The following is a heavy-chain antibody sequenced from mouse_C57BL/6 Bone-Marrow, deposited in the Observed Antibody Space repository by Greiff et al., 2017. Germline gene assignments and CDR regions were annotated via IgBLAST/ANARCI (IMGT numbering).Heavy chain of an antibody. CDR2: ISYDGSN. J-gene: IGHJ1*03. CDR1: GYSITSGYY. V-gene: IGHV3-6*01. CDR3: ARDCSAYWYFDV. D-gene: IGHD6-1*01. Sequence: EVQLQESGPGLVKPSQSLSLTCSVTGYSITSGYYWNWIRQFPGNKLEWMGYISYDGSNNYNPSLKNRISITRDTSKNQFFLKLNSVTTEDTATYYCARDCSAYWYFDVWGTGTTVTVSS.